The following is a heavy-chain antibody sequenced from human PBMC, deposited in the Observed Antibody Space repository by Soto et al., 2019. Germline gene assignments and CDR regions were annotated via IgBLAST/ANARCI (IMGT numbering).Heavy chain of an antibody. Sequence: EVQLLESGGGLVQPGGSLRLSCAASGFTFSSYAMSWVRQAPGKGLEWVSAISGSGGSTYYADSVKGRFTISRDNSKNTLYLQMNSLRAEDTAVYYCAKECLPRYYYDSSGYFLGGAFDIWGQGTMVTVSS. D-gene: IGHD3-22*01. CDR2: ISGSGGST. CDR3: AKECLPRYYYDSSGYFLGGAFDI. V-gene: IGHV3-23*01. J-gene: IGHJ3*02. CDR1: GFTFSSYA.